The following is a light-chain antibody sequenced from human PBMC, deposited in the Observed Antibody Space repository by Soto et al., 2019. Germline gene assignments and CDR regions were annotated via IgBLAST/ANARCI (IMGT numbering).Light chain of an antibody. CDR3: QQYGSSALT. CDR1: QGLGTN. J-gene: IGKJ4*01. Sequence: EVVMTQSPATLSVSPGERATLSCRASQGLGTNLAWYQQKPGQAPRLLIYGASSRPTGIPDRFSGSGSGTDFTLTISRLEPEDFAVYYCQQYGSSALTFGGGTKVDI. CDR2: GAS. V-gene: IGKV3-20*01.